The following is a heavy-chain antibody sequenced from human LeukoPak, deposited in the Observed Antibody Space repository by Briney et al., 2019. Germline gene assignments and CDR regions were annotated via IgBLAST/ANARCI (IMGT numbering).Heavy chain of an antibody. J-gene: IGHJ4*02. D-gene: IGHD2-15*01. CDR1: GFTFSSNY. CDR3: ASEVVVAATFDY. V-gene: IGHV3-53*01. Sequence: GGSLRLSCAASGFTFSSNYMSWVRQAPGKGLEWVSVIYSGGSTYYADSVKGRFTISRDNSKNTLYLQMNSLRAEDTAVYYCASEVVVAATFDYWGQGTLVTVSS. CDR2: IYSGGST.